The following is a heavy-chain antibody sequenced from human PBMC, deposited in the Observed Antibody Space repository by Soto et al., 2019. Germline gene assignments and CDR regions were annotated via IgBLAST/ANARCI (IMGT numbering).Heavy chain of an antibody. D-gene: IGHD2-15*01. V-gene: IGHV3-30*14. Sequence: QVQLVESGGGVVQPGGSLRLSCAASGFTFSYAMHWVRQAPGKGLEWVAVISYDGSNKHYADSVKGRFTISRDNSKNTLYFQMNDLGGEDTAVYFCAGDSVWSCSGGACSYYYGMDVWGQGTTVAVSS. CDR1: GFTFSYA. CDR3: AGDSVWSCSGGACSYYYGMDV. J-gene: IGHJ6*02. CDR2: ISYDGSNK.